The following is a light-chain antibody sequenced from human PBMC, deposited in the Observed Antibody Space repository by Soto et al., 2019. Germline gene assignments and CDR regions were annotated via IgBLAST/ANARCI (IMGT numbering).Light chain of an antibody. CDR3: RRYNNWAT. J-gene: IGKJ4*02. CDR2: GAS. CDR1: HNVTTN. Sequence: EIVMTQSPALLSVSPGARVTISCRASHNVTTNLAWYQQKLCQAPRLIIYGASNRATGIPARFSSSGSGTEYTLTISSRQAEDLAVYYCRRYNNWATCGGGTKEEIK. V-gene: IGKV3-15*01.